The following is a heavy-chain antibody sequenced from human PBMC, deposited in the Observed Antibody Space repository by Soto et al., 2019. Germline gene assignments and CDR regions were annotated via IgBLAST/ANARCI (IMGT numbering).Heavy chain of an antibody. CDR1: GYTFPSYG. CDR2: ISAYNGNT. J-gene: IGHJ4*02. D-gene: IGHD6-13*01. CDR3: ASVPPGIAAAGTLVYYFDY. Sequence: GASVKVSCKASGYTFPSYGISWVRQAPGQGLEWMGWISAYNGNTNYAQKLQGRVTMTTDTSTSTAYMELRSLRSDDTAVYYCASVPPGIAAAGTLVYYFDYWGQGTLVTVSS. V-gene: IGHV1-18*01.